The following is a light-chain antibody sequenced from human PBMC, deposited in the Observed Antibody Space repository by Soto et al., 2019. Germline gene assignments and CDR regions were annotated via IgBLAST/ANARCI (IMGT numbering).Light chain of an antibody. CDR2: DAS. CDR3: QQRSNWPIT. Sequence: EIVGTQSPATLSLSPGERATLSCRASQSVSSYLAWYQQKPGQAPRLLIYDASNRATGIPARFSGSGSGTDFTLTISCLEPEDSAVYYCQQRSNWPITFGQGTRVEIK. J-gene: IGKJ5*01. V-gene: IGKV3-11*01. CDR1: QSVSSY.